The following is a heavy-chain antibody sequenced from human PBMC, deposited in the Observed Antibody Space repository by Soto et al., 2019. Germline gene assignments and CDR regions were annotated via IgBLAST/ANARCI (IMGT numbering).Heavy chain of an antibody. J-gene: IGHJ4*02. CDR1: GGTFSSYA. V-gene: IGHV1-69*13. D-gene: IGHD6-6*01. Sequence: SVKVSCKASGGTFSSYAISWVRQAPGQGLEWMGGIIPIFGTANYAQKFQGRVTITADESTSTAYMELSSLRSEDTAVYYCARDYPASCSFRGIAARVYYFDYWGQGTLVTVSS. CDR2: IIPIFGTA. CDR3: ARDYPASCSFRGIAARVYYFDY.